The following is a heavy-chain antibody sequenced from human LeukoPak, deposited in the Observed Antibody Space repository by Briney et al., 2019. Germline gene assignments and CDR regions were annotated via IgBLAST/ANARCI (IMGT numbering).Heavy chain of an antibody. Sequence: GGSLRLSCAASGFTFSSYCMHWVRQAPGKGLEWVANIKQDGSEKYYVDSVKGRFTISRDNAKNSLYLQMNSLRAEDTAVYYCAREDTPPYYDFWSGYYEGAKSRPFDYWGQGTLVTVSS. J-gene: IGHJ4*02. D-gene: IGHD3-3*01. CDR2: IKQDGSEK. CDR3: AREDTPPYYDFWSGYYEGAKSRPFDY. V-gene: IGHV3-7*01. CDR1: GFTFSSYC.